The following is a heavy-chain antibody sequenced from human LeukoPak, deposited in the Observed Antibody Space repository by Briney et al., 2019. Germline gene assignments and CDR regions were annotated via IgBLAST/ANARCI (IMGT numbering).Heavy chain of an antibody. CDR1: GGTFSSYA. CDR3: ASTSTGCSSTSCYIDY. D-gene: IGHD2-2*02. V-gene: IGHV1-69*06. J-gene: IGHJ4*02. CDR2: IIPIFGTA. Sequence: SVKVSCKASGGTFSSYAISWVRQAPGQGLEWMGGIIPIFGTANYAQKFQGRVTITADKSTSTAYMEQSSLRSEDTAVYYCASTSTGCSSTSCYIDYWGQGTLVTVSA.